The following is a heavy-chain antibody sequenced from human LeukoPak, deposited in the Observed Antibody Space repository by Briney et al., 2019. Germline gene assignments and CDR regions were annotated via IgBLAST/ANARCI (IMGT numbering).Heavy chain of an antibody. V-gene: IGHV3-23*01. CDR3: AKDPKDIVVVVAAISNFDY. D-gene: IGHD2-15*01. CDR1: GFTFSSNA. J-gene: IGHJ4*02. CDR2: ISGSGGST. Sequence: GGSLRLSCAASGFTFSSNAMSWVRQAPGKGLEWVSYISGSGGSTYYADSVKGRFTISRDNSKNTLYLQMSSLRAEDTAVYYCAKDPKDIVVVVAAISNFDYWGQGTLVTVSS.